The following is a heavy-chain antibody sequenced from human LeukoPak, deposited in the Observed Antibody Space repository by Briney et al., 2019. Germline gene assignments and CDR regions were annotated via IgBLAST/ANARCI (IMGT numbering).Heavy chain of an antibody. J-gene: IGHJ4*02. CDR3: ARDGVVYSSGWHDGSYFDY. CDR2: IHSSGST. Sequence: PSETLSLTCTVSSASISTYHWSWIRQPPGKGLEYIGYIHSSGSTNYNPSLKSRVTISRDMSKNQFSLKLSSVTAADTAVYYCARDGVVYSSGWHDGSYFDYWGQGTLVTVSS. D-gene: IGHD6-19*01. V-gene: IGHV4-4*08. CDR1: SASISTYH.